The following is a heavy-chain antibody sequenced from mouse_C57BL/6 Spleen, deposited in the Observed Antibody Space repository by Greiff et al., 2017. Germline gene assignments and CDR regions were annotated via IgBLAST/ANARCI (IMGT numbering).Heavy chain of an antibody. Sequence: QVQLQQPGAELVMPGASVKLSCKASGYTFTSYWMHWVKQRPGQGLEWIGEIDPSDSYTNYNQKFKGKSTLTVDKSSSTAYMQLSSLTSEDSAVYYCARGGSSGGEGGGYWGQGTSVTVSS. V-gene: IGHV1-69*01. CDR2: IDPSDSYT. D-gene: IGHD3-2*02. CDR1: GYTFTSYW. CDR3: ARGGSSGGEGGGY. J-gene: IGHJ4*01.